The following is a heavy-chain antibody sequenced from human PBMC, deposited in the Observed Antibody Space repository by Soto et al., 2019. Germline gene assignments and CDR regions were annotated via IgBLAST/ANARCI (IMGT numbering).Heavy chain of an antibody. CDR3: ARDYAMDV. J-gene: IGHJ6*02. V-gene: IGHV4-59*01. CDR2: IYSSGSS. CDR1: GGSISSYY. Sequence: WENLSLTCTVSGGSISSYYWSCIRQPPWKGLEWIGCIYSSGSSNYNPSLRSRVTISVAKSKNQFSLKLSAVTVADTAVYYCARDYAMDVWGQGTMVTVCS.